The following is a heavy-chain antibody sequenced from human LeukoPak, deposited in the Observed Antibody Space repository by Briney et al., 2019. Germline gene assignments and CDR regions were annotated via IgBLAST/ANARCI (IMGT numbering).Heavy chain of an antibody. V-gene: IGHV1-24*01. CDR1: GYTLTELS. Sequence: ASVTVSCKVSGYTLTELSMHWVRQAPGKGLEWMGGFDPEDGETIYAQKFQGRVTMTEDTSTDTAYMELSSLRSEDTAVYYCATAFGGLYDSSGYDAFDIWGQGTMVTVSS. J-gene: IGHJ3*02. D-gene: IGHD3-22*01. CDR2: FDPEDGET. CDR3: ATAFGGLYDSSGYDAFDI.